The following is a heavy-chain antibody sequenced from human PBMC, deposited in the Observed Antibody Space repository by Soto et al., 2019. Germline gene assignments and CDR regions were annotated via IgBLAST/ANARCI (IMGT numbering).Heavy chain of an antibody. CDR1: GYTFTGHY. V-gene: IGHV1-2*02. CDR3: GRGRSGQIVIFY. CDR2: IGPESGAT. D-gene: IGHD3-3*02. Sequence: VSVKVSCKTSGYTFTGHYIHWVRQAPQQGPEWMGEIGPESGATRYAEKFRGRVTMTMDTSITTVCMELRNLSPDDTAVYYCGRGRSGQIVIFYWGQGTPVTVSS. J-gene: IGHJ4*02.